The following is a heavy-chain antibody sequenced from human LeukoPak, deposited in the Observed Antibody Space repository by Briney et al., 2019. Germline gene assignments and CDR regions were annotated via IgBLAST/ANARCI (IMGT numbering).Heavy chain of an antibody. J-gene: IGHJ6*02. V-gene: IGHV3-23*01. D-gene: IGHD6-19*01. CDR2: ISGSGGST. CDR3: AKDSSAPLSQYYYYYGMDV. CDR1: GFTFSSYA. Sequence: GGSLRLSCAASGFTFSSYAMSLVRQAPGKGLEWVSAISGSGGSTYYADSVKGRFTISRDSSKNTLYLQMNSLRAEDTAVYYCAKDSSAPLSQYYYYYGMDVWGQGTTVTVSS.